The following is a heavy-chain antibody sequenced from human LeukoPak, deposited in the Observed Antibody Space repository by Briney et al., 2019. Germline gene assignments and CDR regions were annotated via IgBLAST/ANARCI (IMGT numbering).Heavy chain of an antibody. CDR3: ARQMATILDGILDY. CDR1: GFTFSSYS. CDR2: ISYDGTNK. Sequence: GGSLRLSCAASGFTFSSYSMNWVRQAPGKGPEWVSVISYDGTNKYYADSVKGRFTISRDNSKNTLYLQMNSLKTEDTALYYCARQMATILDGILDYWGQGTLVTVSS. D-gene: IGHD5-24*01. J-gene: IGHJ4*02. V-gene: IGHV3-30*03.